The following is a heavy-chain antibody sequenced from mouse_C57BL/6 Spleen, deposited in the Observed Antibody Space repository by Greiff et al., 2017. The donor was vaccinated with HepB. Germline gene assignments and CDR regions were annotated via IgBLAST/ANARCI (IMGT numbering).Heavy chain of an antibody. CDR3: ARRGGLADYDAMDY. Sequence: VQLQQSGAELVKPGASVKMSCKASGYTFTSYWITWVKQRPGQGLEWIGDIYPGSGSTNYNEKFKSKATLTVDTSSSTAYLQLSRLTSEDSAVYYGARRGGLADYDAMDYWGQGTSVTVSS. V-gene: IGHV1-55*01. J-gene: IGHJ4*01. D-gene: IGHD1-1*01. CDR2: IYPGSGST. CDR1: GYTFTSYW.